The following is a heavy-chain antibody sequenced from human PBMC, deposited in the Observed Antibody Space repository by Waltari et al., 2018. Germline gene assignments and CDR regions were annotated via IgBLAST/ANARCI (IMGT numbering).Heavy chain of an antibody. V-gene: IGHV4-38-2*01. Sequence: QVQLQESGSGLVKPSETLSLTCAVSGYSISSGYYWGWIRQARGTRLVWIASVYHSGRPCNDPSLQVRVAITLDRANNPCSMGLGSVTAEAPAVCYCEGGGSGSYYTPGAFDIWGQGTMVTVSS. CDR2: VYHSGRP. CDR1: GYSISSGYY. D-gene: IGHD3-10*01. J-gene: IGHJ3*02. CDR3: EGGGSGSYYTPGAFDI.